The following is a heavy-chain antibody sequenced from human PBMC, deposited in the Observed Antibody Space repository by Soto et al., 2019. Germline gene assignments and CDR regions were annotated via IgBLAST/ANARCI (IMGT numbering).Heavy chain of an antibody. J-gene: IGHJ4*02. D-gene: IGHD1-26*01. CDR2: IIPIFGTA. Sequence: QVQLVQSGAEVKKPGSSVKVSCKGSGGTFSSYAISWVRQAPGQGLEWMGGIIPIFGTANYAQKFQGRVTITADESTSTAYMELSSLRSEDTAVYYCARDSQPIVGAPLYYFDYWGQGTLVTVSS. CDR1: GGTFSSYA. CDR3: ARDSQPIVGAPLYYFDY. V-gene: IGHV1-69*01.